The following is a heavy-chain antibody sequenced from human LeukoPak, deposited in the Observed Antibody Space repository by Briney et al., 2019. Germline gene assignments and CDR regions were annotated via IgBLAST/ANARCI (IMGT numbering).Heavy chain of an antibody. CDR1: GGSISSYY. V-gene: IGHV4-59*12. Sequence: SETLSLTCTVSGGSISSYYWSWIRQPPGKGLEWIGYIYYSGSTNYNPSLKSRVTISVDTSKNQFSLKLSSVTAADTAVYYCARRSLGVAAAGTYDYWGQGTLVTVSS. CDR3: ARRSLGVAAAGTYDY. CDR2: IYYSGST. J-gene: IGHJ4*02. D-gene: IGHD6-13*01.